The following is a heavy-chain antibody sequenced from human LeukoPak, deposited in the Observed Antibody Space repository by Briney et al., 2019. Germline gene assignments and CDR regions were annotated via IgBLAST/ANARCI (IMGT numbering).Heavy chain of an antibody. V-gene: IGHV3-30*04. CDR3: ARDLRKSADYYFDY. D-gene: IGHD2-21*02. CDR2: ISSDGGDT. J-gene: IGHJ4*02. CDR1: GFTFNNYA. Sequence: GGSLRLSCAASGFTFNNYAMHWVRQAPGKGLEWVSVISSDGGDTNYADSVKGRFTISRDNSKNTLYLQMSSLRTEDTAVYYCARDLRKSADYYFDYWGQGSLVTVSS.